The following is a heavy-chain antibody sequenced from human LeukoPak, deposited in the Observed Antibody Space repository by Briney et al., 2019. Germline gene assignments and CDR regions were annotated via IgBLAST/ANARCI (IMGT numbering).Heavy chain of an antibody. CDR1: GFSFGGHE. Sequence: GGSLRLFCAASGFSFGGHEMNWVRQAPGKGLEWVSYISSRDSTIYYADSVKGRFTISRDNAKNSLYLQMNSLRAEDTAVYYCARALGECTSGSCAIDYWGQGTLVTVSS. D-gene: IGHD2-15*01. V-gene: IGHV3-48*03. J-gene: IGHJ4*02. CDR3: ARALGECTSGSCAIDY. CDR2: ISSRDSTI.